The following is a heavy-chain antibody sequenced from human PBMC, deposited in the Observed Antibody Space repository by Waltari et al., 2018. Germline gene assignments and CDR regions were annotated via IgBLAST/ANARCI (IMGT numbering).Heavy chain of an antibody. CDR1: GFTFSDFN. CDR3: AREQSIVMITAIGY. CDR2: LGGDSMYQ. D-gene: IGHD3-16*01. Sequence: EVQLVESGGGLVKPGGSLRLSCEASGFTFSDFNMHCVRQVPGKGRGWLASLGGDSMYQYYADSVKGRFTISRDNAKNSLFLQMNSLRAEDTAVYYCAREQSIVMITAIGYWGQGTLVTVSS. J-gene: IGHJ4*02. V-gene: IGHV3-21*01.